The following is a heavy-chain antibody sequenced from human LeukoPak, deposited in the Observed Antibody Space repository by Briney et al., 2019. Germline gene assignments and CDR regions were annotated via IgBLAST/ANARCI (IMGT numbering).Heavy chain of an antibody. CDR1: GHTFTGYY. D-gene: IGHD4-23*01. V-gene: IGHV1-46*01. Sequence: GASVKLSCKASGHTFTGYYMHWVRQAPGQGLEWVGLISPTGDSTNYAQTFRGRVTMTRDTSTNTVYMDLSSLRSEDTAVYYCAREASGGYFDYWGQGTLVIVSS. CDR3: AREASGGYFDY. J-gene: IGHJ4*02. CDR2: ISPTGDST.